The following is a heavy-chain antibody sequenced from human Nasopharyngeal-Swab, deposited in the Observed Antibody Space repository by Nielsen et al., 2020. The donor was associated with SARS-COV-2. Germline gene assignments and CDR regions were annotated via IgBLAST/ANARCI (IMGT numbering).Heavy chain of an antibody. CDR1: GFTFSNAW. J-gene: IGHJ4*02. V-gene: IGHV3-15*01. Sequence: GGFLRLSCAASGFTFSNAWMSWVRQAPGKGLEWVGRIKSKTDGGTTDYAAPVKGRFTISRDDSKNTLYLQMNSLKTEDTAVYYCTTDLLAKNVDYYFDYWGQGTLVTVSS. CDR2: IKSKTDGGTT. CDR3: TTDLLAKNVDYYFDY. D-gene: IGHD3/OR15-3a*01.